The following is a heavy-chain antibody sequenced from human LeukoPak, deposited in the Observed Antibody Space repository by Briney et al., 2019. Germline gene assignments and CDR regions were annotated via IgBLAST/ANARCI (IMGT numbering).Heavy chain of an antibody. CDR1: GYTLTELS. Sequence: GASVKVSCKVSGYTLTELSMHWVRQAPGKGLEWMGGFDPEDGETIYAQKFQGRVTMTEDTSTDTAYMELSSLRSEDTAVYYCATALVVGGDYHPDAFDIWGQGTMVTVSS. J-gene: IGHJ3*02. V-gene: IGHV1-24*01. CDR2: FDPEDGET. CDR3: ATALVVGGDYHPDAFDI. D-gene: IGHD4-17*01.